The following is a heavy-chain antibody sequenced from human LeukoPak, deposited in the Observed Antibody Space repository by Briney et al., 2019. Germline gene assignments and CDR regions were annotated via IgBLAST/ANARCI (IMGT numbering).Heavy chain of an antibody. Sequence: ASVKVSCKASGYTFPGYYMHLVRQAPGQGLEWMGWTIPIFGTANYAQKFQGRVTITADKSTSTAYMELSSLRSEDTAVYYCARDPYCSSTSCYERGYYYYGMDVWGKGTTVTVSS. CDR3: ARDPYCSSTSCYERGYYYYGMDV. J-gene: IGHJ6*04. D-gene: IGHD2-2*01. V-gene: IGHV1-69*06. CDR2: TIPIFGTA. CDR1: GYTFPGYY.